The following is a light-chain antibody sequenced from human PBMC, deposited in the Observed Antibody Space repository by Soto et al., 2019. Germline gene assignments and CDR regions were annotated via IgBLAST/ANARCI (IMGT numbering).Light chain of an antibody. CDR1: QSVSSY. J-gene: IGKJ2*01. V-gene: IGKV3-11*01. CDR2: DAS. CDR3: QQRSNWPLMYT. Sequence: EIVLTQSPATLSLSPGERATLSCRASQSVSSYLAWYQQKPGQVPRLLIYDASNRATGIPARFSGSGSGTDFTLTISSLEPEDFAVYYCQQRSNWPLMYTFGQGTKLEIK.